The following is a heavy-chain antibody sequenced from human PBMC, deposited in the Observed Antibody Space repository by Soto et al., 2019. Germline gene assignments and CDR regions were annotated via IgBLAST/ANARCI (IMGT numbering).Heavy chain of an antibody. Sequence: SETLSLTCAVSGGSISSYYWSWIRQPPGQGLEWIGYIYYSGSTNYNPSLKSRVTISVDTSKNQFSLKLSSVTAADTAVYYCARIGFLDRYYYYYGMDLWGPGTTGTVSS. J-gene: IGHJ6*02. CDR2: IYYSGST. D-gene: IGHD3-3*02. CDR3: ARIGFLDRYYYYYGMDL. V-gene: IGHV4-59*01. CDR1: GGSISSYY.